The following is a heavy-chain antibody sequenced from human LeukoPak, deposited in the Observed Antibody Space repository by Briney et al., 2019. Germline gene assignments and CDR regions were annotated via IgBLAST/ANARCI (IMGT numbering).Heavy chain of an antibody. Sequence: GGSLRLSCAASGFSFSSYAMHWVRQAPGKGLEWVAFVLFDGTNEQYTDSVKGRFSISRDNSNNTLYLQMSSLTAEDTAVYYCAKDRYGSGANYFDYWGQGTLVTVSS. J-gene: IGHJ4*02. V-gene: IGHV3-30*18. CDR2: VLFDGTNE. CDR1: GFSFSSYA. D-gene: IGHD3-10*01. CDR3: AKDRYGSGANYFDY.